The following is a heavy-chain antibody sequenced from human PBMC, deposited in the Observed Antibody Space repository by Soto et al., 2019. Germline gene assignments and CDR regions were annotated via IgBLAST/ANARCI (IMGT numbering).Heavy chain of an antibody. V-gene: IGHV3-23*01. CDR2: ISRGGDIT. J-gene: IGHJ5*02. Sequence: GGSLRLSCVASGFDFSSNSMTWARQAPGKGLEWVGGISRGGDITFYRDTVKGRFTISRDISKNTLFLQMNSLRVEDTATYFCSKWSGFGDAWGQGTLVPVSS. CDR1: GFDFSSNS. CDR3: SKWSGFGDA. D-gene: IGHD2-15*01.